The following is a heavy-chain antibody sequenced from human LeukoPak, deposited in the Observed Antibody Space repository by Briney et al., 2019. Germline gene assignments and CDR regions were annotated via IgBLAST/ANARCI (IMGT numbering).Heavy chain of an antibody. V-gene: IGHV1-24*01. D-gene: IGHD5-24*01. CDR2: FDPEDGET. Sequence: ASVKVSCKVSGYTLTELSMHWVRQAPGKGLEWMGGFDPEDGETIYAQKFQGRVTMTEDTSTDTAYMELSSLRSEDTAVYYCATDHLPNNRKRWLQFLSFDYWGQGTLATVSS. CDR1: GYTLTELS. CDR3: ATDHLPNNRKRWLQFLSFDY. J-gene: IGHJ4*02.